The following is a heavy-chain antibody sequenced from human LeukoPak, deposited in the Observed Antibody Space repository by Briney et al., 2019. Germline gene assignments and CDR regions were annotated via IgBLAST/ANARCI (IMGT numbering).Heavy chain of an antibody. Sequence: SETLSLTCAVYGGSFSGYYWSWIRQPPGKGLEWIGEINHSGSTNYNPSLKSRVTISVDTSKNQFSLKLSSVTAADTAVYYCARPIRPYYYGSGRGGWFDPWGQGTLVTVSS. J-gene: IGHJ5*02. D-gene: IGHD3-10*01. CDR3: ARPIRPYYYGSGRGGWFDP. V-gene: IGHV4-34*01. CDR1: GGSFSGYY. CDR2: INHSGST.